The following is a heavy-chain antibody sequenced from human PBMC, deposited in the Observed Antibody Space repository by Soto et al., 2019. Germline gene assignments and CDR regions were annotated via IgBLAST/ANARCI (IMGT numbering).Heavy chain of an antibody. V-gene: IGHV2-26*01. D-gene: IGHD3-16*01. Sequence: QVTLKESGPVLVKPTETLTLTCTVSGFSLSNARIGVSWIRQPPGKALEWLAHIFSNDEKSYSTSLKSRLTISEDTSKSQVVLTMTNMDPVDTATYYSAQILGTVEAFYIWGQGTMVTVSS. J-gene: IGHJ3*02. CDR3: AQILGTVEAFYI. CDR1: GFSLSNARIG. CDR2: IFSNDEK.